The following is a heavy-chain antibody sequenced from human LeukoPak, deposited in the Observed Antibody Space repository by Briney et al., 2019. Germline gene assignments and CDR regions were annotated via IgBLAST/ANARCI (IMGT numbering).Heavy chain of an antibody. Sequence: ASVKVSCKASGYTFTSYAMNWVRQAPGQGLEWMGWINTNTGNPTYAQGFTGRFVFSLDTSVSTAYLQISSLKAEDTAVYYCARDPYSSGWYYRRNWFDPWGQGTLVTVSS. J-gene: IGHJ5*02. D-gene: IGHD6-19*01. CDR1: GYTFTSYA. CDR2: INTNTGNP. CDR3: ARDPYSSGWYYRRNWFDP. V-gene: IGHV7-4-1*02.